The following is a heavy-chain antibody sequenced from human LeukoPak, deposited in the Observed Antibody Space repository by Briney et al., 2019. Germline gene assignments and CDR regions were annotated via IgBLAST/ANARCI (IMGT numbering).Heavy chain of an antibody. D-gene: IGHD1-26*01. CDR2: IYYSGST. CDR3: ARVSGSYPRGLFDY. J-gene: IGHJ4*02. CDR1: GGSVSSGSYY. Sequence: SETLSLTCTVSGGSVSSGSYYWSWIRQPPEKGLEWIGYIYYSGSTNYNPSLKSRVTISVDTSKNQFSLKLSSVTAADTAVYYCARVSGSYPRGLFDYWGQGTLVTVSS. V-gene: IGHV4-61*01.